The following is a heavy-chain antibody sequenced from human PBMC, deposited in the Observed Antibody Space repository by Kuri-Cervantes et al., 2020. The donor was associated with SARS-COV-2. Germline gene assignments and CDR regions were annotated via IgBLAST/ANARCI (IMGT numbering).Heavy chain of an antibody. Sequence: SETLSLTCAVYGGSFSGYYWSWIRQPPGKGLEWIGEINHSGSTNYNPSLKSRVTISVDTFKNQFSLKLSSVTAADTAVYYCARGLKEAKHIVVVTAIRETRRFDYWGQGTLVTVSS. V-gene: IGHV4-34*01. CDR2: INHSGST. CDR1: GGSFSGYY. J-gene: IGHJ4*02. CDR3: ARGLKEAKHIVVVTAIRETRRFDY. D-gene: IGHD2-21*02.